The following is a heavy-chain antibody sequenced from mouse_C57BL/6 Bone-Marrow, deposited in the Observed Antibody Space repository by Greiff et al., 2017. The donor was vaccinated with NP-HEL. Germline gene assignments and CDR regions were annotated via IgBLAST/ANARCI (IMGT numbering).Heavy chain of an antibody. CDR1: GYTFTSYW. Sequence: VKLQQPGAELVKPGASVKMSCKASGYTFTSYWITWVKQRPGQGLEWIGDIYPGSGSTNYNEKFKSKATLTVDTSSSTAYMQLSSLTSEDSAVYYCARSYYGSEYFDVWGTGTTVTVSS. J-gene: IGHJ1*03. CDR2: IYPGSGST. CDR3: ARSYYGSEYFDV. D-gene: IGHD1-1*01. V-gene: IGHV1-55*01.